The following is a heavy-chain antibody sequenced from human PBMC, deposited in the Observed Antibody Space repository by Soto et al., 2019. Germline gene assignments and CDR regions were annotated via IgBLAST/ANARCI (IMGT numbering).Heavy chain of an antibody. D-gene: IGHD1-1*01. Sequence: QVQLQQWGAGLLKPSETLSLTCAVSGASLSDFHWSWIRQPPGKGLEWIGKMSHSATTDYNPSLSGRVTISLNTSKNEFSMKVSSVTAADTAVYYCARGARDFGDFERDDYFDHWGQGSLVTVSS. J-gene: IGHJ4*02. CDR1: GASLSDFH. CDR3: ARGARDFGDFERDDYFDH. V-gene: IGHV4-34*02. CDR2: MSHSATT.